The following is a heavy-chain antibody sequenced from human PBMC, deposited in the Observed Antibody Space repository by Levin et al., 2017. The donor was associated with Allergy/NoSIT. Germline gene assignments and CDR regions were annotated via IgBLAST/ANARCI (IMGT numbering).Heavy chain of an antibody. J-gene: IGHJ6*03. V-gene: IGHV4-61*02. Sequence: SETLSLTCTVSGDSISSGSYCWSWIRQPAGKGLEWIGRIYSSGSTNYNPSLRSRVTISVDTSKNQFSLNLTSVTAADTAVYYCARENIWFGEPTTDYYIDVWGKGTTVTVSS. CDR3: ARENIWFGEPTTDYYIDV. CDR1: GDSISSGSYC. CDR2: IYSSGST. D-gene: IGHD3-10*01.